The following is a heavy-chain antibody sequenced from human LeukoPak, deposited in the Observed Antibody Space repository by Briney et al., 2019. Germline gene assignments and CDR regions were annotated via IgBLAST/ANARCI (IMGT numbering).Heavy chain of an antibody. CDR2: ISAYNGNT. Sequence: GASVKVSCKASGYTFTSYGTSWVRQAPGQGLEWMGWISAYNGNTNYAQKLQGRVTMTTDASTSTAYMELRSLRSDDTAVYYCARGMYCSSTSCFSFDYWGQGTLVTVSS. V-gene: IGHV1-18*01. D-gene: IGHD2-2*01. J-gene: IGHJ4*02. CDR1: GYTFTSYG. CDR3: ARGMYCSSTSCFSFDY.